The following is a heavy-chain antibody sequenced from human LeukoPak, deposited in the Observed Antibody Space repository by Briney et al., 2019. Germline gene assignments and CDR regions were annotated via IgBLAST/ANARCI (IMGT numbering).Heavy chain of an antibody. J-gene: IGHJ4*02. CDR2: IYTSGST. CDR1: GGSISSYY. D-gene: IGHD3-10*01. Sequence: SETLSLTCTVSGGSISSYYWSWIRQPPGKGLEWIGYIYTSGSTNYNPSLKSRVTISVDTSKNQFSLKLSSVTAADTAVYYCARHMTGSPLAFDYWGQGTLVTVSS. V-gene: IGHV4-4*09. CDR3: ARHMTGSPLAFDY.